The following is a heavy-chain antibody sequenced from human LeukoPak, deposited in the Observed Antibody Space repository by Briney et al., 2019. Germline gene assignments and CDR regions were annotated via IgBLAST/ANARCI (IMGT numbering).Heavy chain of an antibody. J-gene: IGHJ5*02. V-gene: IGHV4-31*03. CDR2: ISHSGST. D-gene: IGHD3-10*01. CDR1: GGSISSGGYF. CDR3: ARDLWFGEYNWFDP. Sequence: SETLSLTCTVSGGSISSGGYFWSWVRQHPGKGLVWILYISHSGSTYYNPSLKSRVTISLDTSKDRFSLRLSSVTAADTAVYYCARDLWFGEYNWFDPWGQGTLVTVSS.